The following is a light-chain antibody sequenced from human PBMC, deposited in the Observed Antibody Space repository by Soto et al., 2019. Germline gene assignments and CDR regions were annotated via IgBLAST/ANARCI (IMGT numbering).Light chain of an antibody. CDR3: SSYTSSSTLYV. CDR1: RSDVGGYKY. V-gene: IGLV2-14*01. Sequence: QSVLTQPASVSGSPGQSITVSCTGTRSDVGGYKYVSWYQQHPGKAPELMIYEVSNRPSGVSNRFSGTKSGNTASLTISGLQAEDEADYYCSSYTSSSTLYVFGTGTKVTVL. J-gene: IGLJ1*01. CDR2: EVS.